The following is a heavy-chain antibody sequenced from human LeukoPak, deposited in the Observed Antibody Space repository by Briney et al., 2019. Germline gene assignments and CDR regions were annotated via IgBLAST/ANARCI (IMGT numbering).Heavy chain of an antibody. J-gene: IGHJ4*02. D-gene: IGHD5-18*01. V-gene: IGHV3-23*01. CDR3: ARARGYSYANEYHLDY. Sequence: GGSLRLSCATSGFTFSNYAMSWVRQAPGKGLEWVSAIRGSGDMTYYADSIKGRFTVARDNSKTTLYLQMNSLRAEDTAVYYCARARGYSYANEYHLDYWGQGTLVTASS. CDR2: IRGSGDMT. CDR1: GFTFSNYA.